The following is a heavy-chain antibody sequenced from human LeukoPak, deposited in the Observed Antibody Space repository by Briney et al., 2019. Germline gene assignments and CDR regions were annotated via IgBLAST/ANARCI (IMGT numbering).Heavy chain of an antibody. V-gene: IGHV4-39*07. D-gene: IGHD2-15*01. CDR2: IYYSGST. CDR3: ARTGPRIVVVVAATLGWFDP. Sequence: SETLSLTCTVSGGSISSSSYYWGWIRQPPGKGLEWIGSIYYSGSTYYNPSLKSRVTISVDTSRNQFSLKLSSVTAADTAVYYCARTGPRIVVVVAATLGWFDPWGQGTLVTVSS. J-gene: IGHJ5*02. CDR1: GGSISSSSYY.